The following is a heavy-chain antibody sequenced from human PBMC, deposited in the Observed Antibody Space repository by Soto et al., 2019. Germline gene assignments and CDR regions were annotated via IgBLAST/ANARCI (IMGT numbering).Heavy chain of an antibody. D-gene: IGHD3-16*01. Sequence: EVQLVESGGGLVQPGGSLGLSCAASGFTVSSRYMSWVRQAPGKGLEWVSVIYNDGSAYYADSVKGRFTISRDDSKNTLHLQMNSLRVEDTAVYYCARDSYMGYWGQGTLVTGSS. CDR3: ARDSYMGY. CDR1: GFTVSSRY. V-gene: IGHV3-66*01. J-gene: IGHJ4*02. CDR2: IYNDGSA.